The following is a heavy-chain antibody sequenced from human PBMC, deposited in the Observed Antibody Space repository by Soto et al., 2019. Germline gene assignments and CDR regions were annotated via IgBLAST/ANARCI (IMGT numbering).Heavy chain of an antibody. Sequence: QVQLVESGGGVVQPGRSLRLSCAASGFTFSSYAMHWVRQAPGKGLEWVAVISYDGSNKYYADSVKGRFTISRDNSKNTLYLQMNSLRAEDTAVYYCASELVRDLRSLYVMDVWGQGTTVTVSS. CDR3: ASELVRDLRSLYVMDV. J-gene: IGHJ6*02. V-gene: IGHV3-30-3*01. CDR1: GFTFSSYA. CDR2: ISYDGSNK. D-gene: IGHD6-6*01.